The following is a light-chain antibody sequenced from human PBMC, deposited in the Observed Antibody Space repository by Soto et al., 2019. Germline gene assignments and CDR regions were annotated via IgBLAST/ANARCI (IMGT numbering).Light chain of an antibody. CDR3: CSYAGSSTFADV. Sequence: QSALTQPASVSGSPGQSITISCTGTSSDVGSYNHVSWYQQHPGKAPKLMIYEGSKRPSGVSNRFSGSKSGNTASLTISGLQAEDEADYYCCSYAGSSTFADVFGTGTKLTVL. CDR1: SSDVGSYNH. V-gene: IGLV2-23*03. CDR2: EGS. J-gene: IGLJ1*01.